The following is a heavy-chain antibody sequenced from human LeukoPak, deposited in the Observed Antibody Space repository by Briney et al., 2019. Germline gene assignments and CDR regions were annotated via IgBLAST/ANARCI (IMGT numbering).Heavy chain of an antibody. Sequence: GGSLILSCAASGFTFSDYYMSWIRQAPGKGLEWVAYITSSGDDIYYADSVKGRFTISRDNAKNALFLRMSSLRVEDTATYYCASDIVATSGDFWGQGTLVSVSS. V-gene: IGHV3-11*01. J-gene: IGHJ4*02. CDR2: ITSSGDDI. D-gene: IGHD5-12*01. CDR3: ASDIVATSGDF. CDR1: GFTFSDYY.